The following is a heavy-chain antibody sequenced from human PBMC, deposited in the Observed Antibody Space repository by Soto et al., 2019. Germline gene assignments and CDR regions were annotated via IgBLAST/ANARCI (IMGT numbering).Heavy chain of an antibody. CDR3: ARDSGILTGYSPFDY. CDR2: ISSSSSYI. J-gene: IGHJ4*02. D-gene: IGHD3-9*01. Sequence: GGSLRLSCAASGFTFSSYSMNWVRQAPGKGLEWVSSISSSSSYIYYADSVKGRFTISRDNAKNSLYLQMNSLRAEDTAVYYCARDSGILTGYSPFDYWGQGTLVTVSS. V-gene: IGHV3-21*01. CDR1: GFTFSSYS.